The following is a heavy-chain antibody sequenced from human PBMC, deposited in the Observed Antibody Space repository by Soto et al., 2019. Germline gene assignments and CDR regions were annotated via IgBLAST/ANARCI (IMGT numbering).Heavy chain of an antibody. CDR3: ARDVTHYYDRGY. V-gene: IGHV1-69*12. J-gene: IGHJ4*02. CDR1: GGTFSSYA. D-gene: IGHD3-22*01. CDR2: IIPIFGTA. Sequence: QVQLVQSGAEVKKPGSSVKVSCKASGGTFSSYAISWVRQAPGQGLEWMGGIIPIFGTANYAQKFQGRVXIXAAXSTSTAYMELSSLRSEDTAVYYCARDVTHYYDRGYWGQGTLVTVSS.